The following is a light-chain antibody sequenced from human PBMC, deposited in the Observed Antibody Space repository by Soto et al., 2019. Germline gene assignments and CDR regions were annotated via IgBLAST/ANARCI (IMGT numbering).Light chain of an antibody. V-gene: IGLV2-23*01. J-gene: IGLJ1*01. Sequence: QSVLTQPASVSGSPGQSITISCTGSSSDVGSYNLVSWYQQHPGKAPKLMIYEGSKRPSGVSNRFSGSKSGNTASLTISGLQAEDEADYYCCSYAGSGSYVFGPGTKLTVL. CDR3: CSYAGSGSYV. CDR2: EGS. CDR1: SSDVGSYNL.